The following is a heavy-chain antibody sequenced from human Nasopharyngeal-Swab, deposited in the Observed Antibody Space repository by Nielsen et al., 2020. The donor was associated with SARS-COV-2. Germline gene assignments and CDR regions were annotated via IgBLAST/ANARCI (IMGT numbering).Heavy chain of an antibody. CDR2: ISAFNGHT. CDR3: ARGDSGSYSAY. Sequence: WVRQAPGQGLEWMGWISAFNGHTNYAQKFQGRVTMTTDTYTSTAYMELRTLRSDDTAVYYWARGDSGSYSAYWGQGTLVTVSS. V-gene: IGHV1-18*01. D-gene: IGHD1-26*01. J-gene: IGHJ4*02.